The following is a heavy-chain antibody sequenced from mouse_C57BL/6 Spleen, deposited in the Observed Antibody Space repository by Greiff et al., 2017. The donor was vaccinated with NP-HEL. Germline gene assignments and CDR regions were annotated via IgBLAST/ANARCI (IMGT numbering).Heavy chain of an antibody. CDR3: ASYDYDSFFAY. D-gene: IGHD2-4*01. V-gene: IGHV5-17*01. CDR2: ISSGSSTI. Sequence: VQLKESGGGLVKPGGSLKLSCAASGFTFSDYGMHWVRQAPEKGLEWVAYISSGSSTIYYADTVKGRFTISRDNAKNTLFLQMTSLRSEDTAMYYCASYDYDSFFAYWGQGTLVTVSA. CDR1: GFTFSDYG. J-gene: IGHJ3*01.